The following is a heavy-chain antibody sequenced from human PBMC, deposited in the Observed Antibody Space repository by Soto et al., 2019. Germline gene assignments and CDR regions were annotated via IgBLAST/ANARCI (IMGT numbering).Heavy chain of an antibody. CDR3: GKSPNFYYYCRHL. J-gene: IGHJ6*02. V-gene: IGHV3-23*01. Sequence: WGSLRLSCAASGFTFSGYAMTWVRQAPGKGLEWVSSITGSGTSTYYAESVKGRFIISRDNSKNTVSLQMNSLRADETAVYYCGKSPNFYYYCRHLWGQGSTVTSSS. CDR1: GFTFSGYA. CDR2: ITGSGTST.